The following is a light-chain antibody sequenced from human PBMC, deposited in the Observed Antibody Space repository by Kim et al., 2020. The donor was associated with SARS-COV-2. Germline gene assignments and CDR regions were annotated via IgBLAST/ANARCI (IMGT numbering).Light chain of an antibody. CDR3: STWDDSLNAVI. J-gene: IGLJ2*01. Sequence: RCSICCSGTASKSGSHAVSWDQPLPGTAPKLLLYTNNQRPSGVPDRFSGSKSGTSASLAISGLQSEDEADYYCSTWDDSLNAVIFGGGTQLTVL. CDR1: ASKSGSHA. V-gene: IGLV1-44*01. CDR2: TNN.